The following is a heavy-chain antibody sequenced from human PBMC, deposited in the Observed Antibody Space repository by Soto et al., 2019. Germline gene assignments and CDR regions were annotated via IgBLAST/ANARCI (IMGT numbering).Heavy chain of an antibody. J-gene: IGHJ6*02. CDR1: GGSFSGYY. D-gene: IGHD3-3*01. Sequence: QVQLQQWGAGLLKPSETLSLTCAVYGGSFSGYYWSWIRQPPGKGLEWIGEINHSGSTNYNPSLKSRVTISVDTSKNQFSLKLSSVTAADTAVYYCARSALNTFWSGRIPHYGMDVWGQGTTVTVSS. CDR2: INHSGST. V-gene: IGHV4-34*01. CDR3: ARSALNTFWSGRIPHYGMDV.